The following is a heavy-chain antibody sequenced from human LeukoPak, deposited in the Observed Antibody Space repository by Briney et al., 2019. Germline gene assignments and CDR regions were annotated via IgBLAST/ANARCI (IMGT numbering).Heavy chain of an antibody. D-gene: IGHD6-6*01. CDR3: ARQGLVGDYVDY. CDR1: GYSFTSYW. CDR2: IDPSDSYT. Sequence: GESLKISCYGSGYSFTSYWINRGRQMPRKGLEGMVRIDPSDSYTTYSPSFQGHVTISTDKSISTVYLQWSSLKASDTAMYYCARQGLVGDYVDYWGQGTLVTVSS. J-gene: IGHJ4*02. V-gene: IGHV5-10-1*01.